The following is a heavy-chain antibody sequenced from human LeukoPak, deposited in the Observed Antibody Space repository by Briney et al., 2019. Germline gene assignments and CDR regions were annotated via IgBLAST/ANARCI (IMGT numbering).Heavy chain of an antibody. CDR2: IYPGDSDT. J-gene: IGHJ5*02. CDR1: GYSFTSYW. CDR3: AGSYYDILTGYSWFDP. D-gene: IGHD3-9*01. Sequence: GESLKISCKGSGYSFTSYWIGWVRQMPGKGLEWMGIIYPGDSDTRYSPSFQGQVTISADKSISTAYLQWSSLEASDTAMYYCAGSYYDILTGYSWFDPWGQGTLVTVSS. V-gene: IGHV5-51*01.